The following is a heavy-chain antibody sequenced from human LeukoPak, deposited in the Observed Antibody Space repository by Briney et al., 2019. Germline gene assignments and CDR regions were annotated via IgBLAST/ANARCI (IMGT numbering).Heavy chain of an antibody. CDR2: VSWDNGHI. CDR3: ARGPGWALHNRYFDS. J-gene: IGHJ4*02. CDR1: GFALQNYA. Sequence: GGSLRLSCAASGFALQNYAMHWVRHAPGGGLEWVSSVSWDNGHIAYADSVKGRFSISRDNDKNSLYLQMSSLRPEDTALYYCARGPGWALHNRYFDSWGQGALVIVSS. D-gene: IGHD1-14*01. V-gene: IGHV3-9*01.